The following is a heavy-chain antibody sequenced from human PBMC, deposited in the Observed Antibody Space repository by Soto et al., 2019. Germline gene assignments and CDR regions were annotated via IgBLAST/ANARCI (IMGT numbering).Heavy chain of an antibody. CDR1: GGTFRTYA. CDR2: IIPIFGSA. Sequence: QVQLVQSGAEVKKPGSSVKVSCKASGGTFRTYAITWVRQAPGQGLEWMGGIIPIFGSAKYAQKFQDRVTLPADESTSTAYMELSSLRSEDTSVYYCATTRDYFLDYWGQGTLVPVSS. J-gene: IGHJ4*02. CDR3: ATTRDYFLDY. V-gene: IGHV1-69*01. D-gene: IGHD4-17*01.